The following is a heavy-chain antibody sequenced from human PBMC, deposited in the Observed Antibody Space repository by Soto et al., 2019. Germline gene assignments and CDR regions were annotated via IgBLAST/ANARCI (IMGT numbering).Heavy chain of an antibody. CDR3: AGYCSSSICPEDTFFALEV. J-gene: IGHJ6*01. Sequence: SETLSLTCTFSGVSVSSGSYYCSWIRQPPWMGLEWIGYIFYSGTTNYNPSLKSRVTMSLYTSKNQFSLQLSSVTAADTAVYYCAGYCSSSICPEDTFFALEVWGQATTVTVS. D-gene: IGHD2-2*01. V-gene: IGHV4-61*01. CDR2: IFYSGTT. CDR1: GVSVSSGSYY.